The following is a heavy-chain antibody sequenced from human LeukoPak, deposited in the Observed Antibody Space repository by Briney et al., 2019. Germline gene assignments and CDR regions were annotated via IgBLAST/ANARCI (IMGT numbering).Heavy chain of an antibody. CDR2: INPNSGGT. D-gene: IGHD3-10*01. V-gene: IGHV1-2*02. CDR1: GYTFTGYY. J-gene: IGHJ4*02. Sequence: GASVKVSCKASGYTFTGYYMHWVRQAPGQGLEWMGWINPNSGGTNYAQKFQGRVTMTRDTSISTAYMELSRLRSDDTAVYYCATNSFLVRGVITPHLDYWGQGTLVTVSS. CDR3: ATNSFLVRGVITPHLDY.